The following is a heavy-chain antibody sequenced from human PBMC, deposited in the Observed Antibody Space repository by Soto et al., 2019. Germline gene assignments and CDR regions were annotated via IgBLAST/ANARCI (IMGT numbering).Heavy chain of an antibody. CDR2: MSGSGDAI. CDR1: GFTFSDYY. CDR3: VRGNFYYGMDV. V-gene: IGHV3-11*01. Sequence: GGSLRLSCTTSGFTFSDYYMTWVRQAPGKGLEWISYMSGSGDAIYYADSVKDRFTISRDNAKNSLHLEMNSLRVEDTAMYYCVRGNFYYGMDVWGQGTTVTVSS. J-gene: IGHJ6*02.